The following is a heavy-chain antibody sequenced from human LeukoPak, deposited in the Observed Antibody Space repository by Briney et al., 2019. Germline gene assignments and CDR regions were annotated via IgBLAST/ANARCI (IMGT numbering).Heavy chain of an antibody. CDR3: VKAPSGLIKGSYDI. CDR2: IHVGGVST. Sequence: GGSLRLSCAASGFTFSSYAMTWVRQAPGKGLEWVSSIHVGGVSTYYADSVKGRFTIARDNSRNTLYLQMNSLRAEDTAMYYCVKAPSGLIKGSYDIWGQGTMVTISS. V-gene: IGHV3-23*01. J-gene: IGHJ3*02. CDR1: GFTFSSYA. D-gene: IGHD3-10*01.